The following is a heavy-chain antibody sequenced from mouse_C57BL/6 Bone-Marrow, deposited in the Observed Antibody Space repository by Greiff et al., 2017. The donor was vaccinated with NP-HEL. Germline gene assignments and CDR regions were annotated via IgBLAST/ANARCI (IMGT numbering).Heavy chain of an antibody. J-gene: IGHJ3*01. D-gene: IGHD2-4*01. Sequence: EVKLVESGGGLVKPGGSLKLSCAASGFTFSSYTMSWVRQTPEKRLEWVATISGGGGNTYYPDSVKGRFTISRDNAKNTPYLQMSSLRSEDTALYYCARHDYDYDGAWFAYWGQGTLVTVSA. CDR2: ISGGGGNT. CDR1: GFTFSSYT. V-gene: IGHV5-9*01. CDR3: ARHDYDYDGAWFAY.